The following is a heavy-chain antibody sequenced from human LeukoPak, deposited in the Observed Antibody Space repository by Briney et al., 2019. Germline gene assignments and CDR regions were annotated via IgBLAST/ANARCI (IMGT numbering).Heavy chain of an antibody. V-gene: IGHV3-21*01. D-gene: IGHD3-3*01. CDR2: ISSSSSYI. CDR3: ARGHDFWSGYYIFFDY. J-gene: IGHJ4*02. Sequence: GESLRLSCAASGFTFSSYSMNWVRQAPGKGLEWVSSISSSSSYIYYADSVKGRFTISRDNAKNSLYLQMNSLRAEDTAVYYCARGHDFWSGYYIFFDYWGQGTLVTVSS. CDR1: GFTFSSYS.